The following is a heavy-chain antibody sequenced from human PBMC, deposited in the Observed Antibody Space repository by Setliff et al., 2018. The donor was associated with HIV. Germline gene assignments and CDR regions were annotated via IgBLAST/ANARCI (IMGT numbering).Heavy chain of an antibody. CDR2: IDWSGGRT. V-gene: IGHV3-20*04. J-gene: IGHJ4*02. CDR1: GFTFSGYS. Sequence: AGGSLRLSCAASGFTFSGYSLNWVRQAPGKGLEWVSGIDWSGGRTGSADSVKGRFSISRDNAKNSLYLQMNSLRAEDTALYYCARIRGSSGYFQEYYFEFWGQGTLVTVSS. D-gene: IGHD5-12*01. CDR3: ARIRGSSGYFQEYYFEF.